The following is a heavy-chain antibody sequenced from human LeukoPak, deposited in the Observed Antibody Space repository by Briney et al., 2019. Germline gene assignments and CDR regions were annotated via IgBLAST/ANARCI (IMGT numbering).Heavy chain of an antibody. CDR2: INPNTGNP. J-gene: IGHJ4*02. CDR1: GYTFTTYA. CDR3: ARAYQPLGGLSLPDY. Sequence: ASVKVFCKASGYTFTTYAMNWVRQAPGQGLEWMGWINPNTGNPTYAQGFTGRFVFSLDTSVSTAYLQISGLKTEDTAVYYCARAYQPLGGLSLPDYWGQGTLVTVSS. D-gene: IGHD3-16*02. V-gene: IGHV7-4-1*02.